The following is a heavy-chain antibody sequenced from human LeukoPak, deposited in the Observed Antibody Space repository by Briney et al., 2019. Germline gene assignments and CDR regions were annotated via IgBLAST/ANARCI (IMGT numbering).Heavy chain of an antibody. CDR3: ARVVDTATDY. Sequence: PGRSLRLSCAASGFTFSSYGMHWVRQAPGKGLEWVAVISYDGSNKYYADSVKGRFTISRDNSKNTLYLQMNSLRAEDTAVYYCARVVDTATDYWGQGTLVTASS. CDR1: GFTFSSYG. D-gene: IGHD5-18*01. J-gene: IGHJ4*02. CDR2: ISYDGSNK. V-gene: IGHV3-30*03.